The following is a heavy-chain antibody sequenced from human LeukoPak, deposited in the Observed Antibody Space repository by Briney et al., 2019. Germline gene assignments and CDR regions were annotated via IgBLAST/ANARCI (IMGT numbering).Heavy chain of an antibody. J-gene: IGHJ6*02. CDR2: INSNSGGT. CDR1: GYTFTGYY. CDR3: ARLPAKRYYYDSSGKKSYGMDV. Sequence: ASVKVSCKASGYTFTGYYMHWVRQAPGQGLEWMGWINSNSGGTNYAQKFQGRVTMTRDTSISTAYMELSRLRSDDTAVYYCARLPAKRYYYDSSGKKSYGMDVWGQGATVTVSS. D-gene: IGHD3-22*01. V-gene: IGHV1-2*02.